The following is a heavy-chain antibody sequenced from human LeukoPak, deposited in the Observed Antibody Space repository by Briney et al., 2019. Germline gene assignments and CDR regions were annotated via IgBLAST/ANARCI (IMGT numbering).Heavy chain of an antibody. D-gene: IGHD3-22*01. CDR2: IKEDGSAK. CDR1: GFAFSSDW. J-gene: IGHJ4*02. CDR3: ARDQRDGYNFY. V-gene: IGHV3-7*01. Sequence: GGSLRLSCVASGFAFSSDWMTWVRQAPGKGLEWVANIKEDGSAKYYVDSVKGRFIISRDNAKNSLYLQMNSLRAEDTAVYFCARDQRDGYNFYWGQGAVVTVSS.